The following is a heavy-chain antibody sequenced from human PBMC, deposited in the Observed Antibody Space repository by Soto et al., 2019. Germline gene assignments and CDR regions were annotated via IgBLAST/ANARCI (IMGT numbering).Heavy chain of an antibody. D-gene: IGHD2-15*01. CDR3: ARVRDSFGLDV. J-gene: IGHJ6*02. V-gene: IGHV4-31*03. CDR2: IHYRGST. CDR1: GGSITGAFY. Sequence: QVQLQESGPGLVKSSETLSLTCKVSGGSITGAFYWNWIRQHPGKGLEWIGSIHYRGSTYYNPSLKSRITIALDRFNNQFSLQLSSVTAADTAVYYCARVRDSFGLDVWGQGTTVTVSS.